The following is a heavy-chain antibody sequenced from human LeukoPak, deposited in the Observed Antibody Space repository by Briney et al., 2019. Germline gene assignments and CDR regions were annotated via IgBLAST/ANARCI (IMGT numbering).Heavy chain of an antibody. CDR1: GFSFNNNA. CDR3: AKGGYDYVEVAYFDF. CDR2: IIDSSGST. V-gene: IGHV3-23*01. D-gene: IGHD5-12*01. J-gene: IGHJ4*02. Sequence: GGSLRLSCTVSGFSFNNNAMSWVRQAPGKGLEWVSVIIDSSGSTFYADSVKGRFTISRDNSKNTLYLQMNSLSVEDTAVYYCAKGGYDYVEVAYFDFWGQGALVTVSS.